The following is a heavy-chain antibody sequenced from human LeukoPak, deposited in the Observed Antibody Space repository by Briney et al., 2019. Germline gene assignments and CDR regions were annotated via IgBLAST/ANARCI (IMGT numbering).Heavy chain of an antibody. CDR3: AREENSYYDFWSGRLGMDV. Sequence: LTGGSLRLSCAASGFTFSSYAMHWVRQAPGKGLEGVAVISYDGSNKYYADSVKGRFTISRDNSKNTLYLQMNSLRAEDTAVYYGAREENSYYDFWSGRLGMDVWGQGTTVTVSS. D-gene: IGHD3-3*01. J-gene: IGHJ6*02. CDR1: GFTFSSYA. CDR2: ISYDGSNK. V-gene: IGHV3-30-3*01.